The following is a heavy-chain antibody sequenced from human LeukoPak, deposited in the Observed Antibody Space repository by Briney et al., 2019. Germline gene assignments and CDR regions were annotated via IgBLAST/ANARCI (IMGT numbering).Heavy chain of an antibody. V-gene: IGHV3-7*01. CDR2: IKQDGSEK. D-gene: IGHD2-2*01. Sequence: GGSLRLSCAASGFTFSSYWMSWVRQAPGKGLEWVANIKQDGSEKYYVDSVKGRFTISRDNAKNSLYPQTNSLRAEDTAVYYCARGRYCSSSSCSAHFDYWGQGTLVTVSS. CDR3: ARGRYCSSSSCSAHFDY. CDR1: GFTFSSYW. J-gene: IGHJ4*02.